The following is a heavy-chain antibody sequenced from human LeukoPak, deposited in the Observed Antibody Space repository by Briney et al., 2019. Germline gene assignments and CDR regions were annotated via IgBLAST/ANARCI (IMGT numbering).Heavy chain of an antibody. D-gene: IGHD4/OR15-4a*01. CDR1: GFTFSDHY. Sequence: GGSLRLSCAASGFTFSDHYIAWVRQAPGKGLEWVGRARNRGNGYTTQYAASVKGRFTFSRDDSENTVYLQMNSLKTEDTAVYFCARIMRVDYGTYYFDYWGQGTLVTVSS. CDR2: ARNRGNGYTT. CDR3: ARIMRVDYGTYYFDY. V-gene: IGHV3-72*01. J-gene: IGHJ4*02.